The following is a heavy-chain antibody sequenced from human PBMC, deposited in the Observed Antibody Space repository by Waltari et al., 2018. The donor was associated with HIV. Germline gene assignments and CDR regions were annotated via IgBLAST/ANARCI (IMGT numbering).Heavy chain of an antibody. CDR2: RKQDGSEK. V-gene: IGHV3-7*01. Sequence: EVQLVESGGGLVQPGGSLRLSCAASGFTFSSYWMSWVRRAPGKGLEWLPNRKQDGSEKYYVDSVKGRFTISRDNAKNSLYLQMNSLRAEDTAVYYCARITIFGVVNDYGMDVWGQGTTVTVSS. J-gene: IGHJ6*02. CDR1: GFTFSSYW. D-gene: IGHD3-3*01. CDR3: ARITIFGVVNDYGMDV.